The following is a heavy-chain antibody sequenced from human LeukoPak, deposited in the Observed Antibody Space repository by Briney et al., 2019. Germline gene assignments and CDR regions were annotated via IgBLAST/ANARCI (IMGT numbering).Heavy chain of an antibody. D-gene: IGHD2/OR15-2a*01. CDR1: W. CDR3: ARGGNIGYYYYYYMDV. CDR2: IKQDESEK. V-gene: IGHV3-7*01. Sequence: WMAWVRQAPGKGLEWVANIKQDESEKYYVDSVEGRFTISRDNAKNSLYLQMNSLRAEDTAVYYCARGGNIGYYYYYYMDVWGKGTTVTVSS. J-gene: IGHJ6*03.